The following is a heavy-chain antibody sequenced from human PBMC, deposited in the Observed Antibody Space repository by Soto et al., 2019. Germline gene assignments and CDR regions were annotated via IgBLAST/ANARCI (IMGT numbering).Heavy chain of an antibody. V-gene: IGHV3-11*01. Sequence: GGSLRLSCAASGSTFSDYYMSWIRQAPGKGLEWVSYISSSGSTIYYADSVKGRFTISRDNAKNSLYLQMNSLRAEDTAVYYCARDLTGGGWYNAFDIWGQGTMVTVSS. D-gene: IGHD6-19*01. CDR3: ARDLTGGGWYNAFDI. CDR2: ISSSGSTI. J-gene: IGHJ3*02. CDR1: GSTFSDYY.